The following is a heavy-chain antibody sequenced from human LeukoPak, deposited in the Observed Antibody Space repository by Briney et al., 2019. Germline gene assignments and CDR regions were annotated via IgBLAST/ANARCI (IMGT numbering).Heavy chain of an antibody. CDR3: ARVSSFDWLYYFDY. Sequence: GASVKVSCKASGYSFTGYYIHWVRQAPGQGLECMGWINPNSGDTSYAQEFQGRVTMTRDTSISTAYMELSRLRSDDTAIYYCARVSSFDWLYYFDYWGQGTLVTVSS. CDR1: GYSFTGYY. D-gene: IGHD3-9*01. J-gene: IGHJ4*02. CDR2: INPNSGDT. V-gene: IGHV1-2*02.